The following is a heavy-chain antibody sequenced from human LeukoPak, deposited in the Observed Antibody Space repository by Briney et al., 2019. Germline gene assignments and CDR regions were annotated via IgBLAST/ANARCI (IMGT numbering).Heavy chain of an antibody. CDR2: TSDRGDYT. CDR3: ARKAQYNGHYPLDY. J-gene: IGHJ4*02. V-gene: IGHV3-23*01. D-gene: IGHD1-7*01. Sequence: GGSLRLSCAASGFTFPSYSMSWVRQAPGKGLEWVSGTSDRGDYTYYADSVKGRFTISRDSSKNTLFLQMNSLRAEDTALYFCARKAQYNGHYPLDYWGQGTLVTVSS. CDR1: GFTFPSYS.